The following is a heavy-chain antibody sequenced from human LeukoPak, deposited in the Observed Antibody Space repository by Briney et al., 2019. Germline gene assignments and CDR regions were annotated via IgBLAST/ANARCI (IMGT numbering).Heavy chain of an antibody. J-gene: IGHJ6*02. V-gene: IGHV3-11*05. CDR1: GFTFSDYY. CDR2: ISSSSTYT. D-gene: IGHD1-26*01. CDR3: AREATRKWDV. Sequence: GGSLRLSCAASGFTFSDYYMNWIRQAPGKGLEWVSYISSSSTYTNYADSVKGRFTISRDNAKNSLYLQINSLGAEDTAVYYCAREATRKWDVWGQGTTVTVSS.